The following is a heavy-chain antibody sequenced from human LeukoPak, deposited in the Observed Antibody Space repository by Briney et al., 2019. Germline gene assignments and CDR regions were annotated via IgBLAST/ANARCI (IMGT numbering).Heavy chain of an antibody. CDR1: GFTFSSYA. CDR2: ISYDGSNK. V-gene: IGHV3-30-3*01. Sequence: PGGSLRLSCAASGFTFSSYAMHWVRQAPGKGLEWVAVISYDGSNKYYADSVKGRFTISRDNSKNTLYLQMNSLRAEDTAVYYCAREGIVDFDYWGQGTLVTVSS. CDR3: AREGIVDFDY. J-gene: IGHJ4*02. D-gene: IGHD1-26*01.